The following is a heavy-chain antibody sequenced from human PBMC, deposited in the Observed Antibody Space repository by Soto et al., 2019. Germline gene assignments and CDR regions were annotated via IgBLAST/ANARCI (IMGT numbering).Heavy chain of an antibody. CDR1: GFRSSAYA. D-gene: IGHD3-10*01. CDR2: ISYEGSNR. CDR3: AKSDMVRGVIITYYFDY. V-gene: IGHV3-30*18. Sequence: GGSLRLSCAASGFRSSAYAMHWVRQAPGKGLEWVAVISYEGSNRFYVDSVKGRFTVSRDNSKNTLYLQMNSLRAEDTAVYYCAKSDMVRGVIITYYFDYWGQGTLVTVSS. J-gene: IGHJ4*02.